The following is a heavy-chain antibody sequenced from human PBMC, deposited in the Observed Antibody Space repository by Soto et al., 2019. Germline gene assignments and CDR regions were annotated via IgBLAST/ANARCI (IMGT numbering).Heavy chain of an antibody. CDR1: GFTFSSYG. CDR2: ISYDGSNK. CDR3: ARGYCSSTSCYIWDNWFDP. D-gene: IGHD2-2*02. V-gene: IGHV3-30*03. Sequence: PGGSLRLSCAASGFTFSSYGMHWVRQAPGKGLEWVAVISYDGSNKYYADSVKGRFTISRDNSKNTLYLQMNSLRAEDTAVYYCARGYCSSTSCYIWDNWFDPWGQGTLVTVSS. J-gene: IGHJ5*02.